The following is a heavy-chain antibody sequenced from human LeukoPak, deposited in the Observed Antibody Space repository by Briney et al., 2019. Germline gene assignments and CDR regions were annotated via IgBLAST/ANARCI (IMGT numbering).Heavy chain of an antibody. Sequence: ASVKVSCKASGYTFTSYDINWVRQATGQGLEWMGWMNPNSGNTGYAQKFQGRVTMTRNTSISTAYMELSSLRSEDTAVYYCAGSSSITGTVAYYYYGIDVWGQGTTVTVSS. D-gene: IGHD1-20*01. J-gene: IGHJ6*02. CDR3: AGSSSITGTVAYYYYGIDV. V-gene: IGHV1-8*01. CDR1: GYTFTSYD. CDR2: MNPNSGNT.